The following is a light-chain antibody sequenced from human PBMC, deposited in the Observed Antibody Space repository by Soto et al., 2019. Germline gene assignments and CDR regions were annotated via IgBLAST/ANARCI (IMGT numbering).Light chain of an antibody. CDR1: QSVSNN. V-gene: IGKV3-15*01. CDR2: DAS. Sequence: EIVMTQSPGTLSVSPGERATLLCRASQSVSNNLAWYQQKPGQAPRLLIYDASTRATGIPARFSGSGSGTEFTLTIISLQPVHHAVYVYHQYNKRPPFTFGPGTQVDIK. J-gene: IGKJ3*01. CDR3: HQYNKRPPFT.